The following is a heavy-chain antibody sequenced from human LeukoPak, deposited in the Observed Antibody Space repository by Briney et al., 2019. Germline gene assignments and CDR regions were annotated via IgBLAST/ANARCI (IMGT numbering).Heavy chain of an antibody. CDR1: GFTVSSDY. J-gene: IGHJ3*02. V-gene: IGHV3-53*01. CDR3: GREGLLDAFDI. Sequence: GGSLRLSCAASGFTVSSDYMSWVRQAPGRGLEWVSVIYSGGSTYYADSVQGRFTISRDNSKNTLYLQMNSRRAEDTAVYYWGREGLLDAFDIWGQGTMVTVSS. CDR2: IYSGGST.